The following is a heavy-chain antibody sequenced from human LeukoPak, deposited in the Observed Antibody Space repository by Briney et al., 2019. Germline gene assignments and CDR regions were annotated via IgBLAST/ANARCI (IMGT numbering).Heavy chain of an antibody. CDR3: ARVKLAALYYFDY. CDR1: GGSISSYY. J-gene: IGHJ4*02. D-gene: IGHD6-6*01. Sequence: PSETLSLTCTVSGGSISSYYWSWIRQPPGKGLEWIGYIYYSGSTNYNPSLKSRVTISVDTSKNQFSLKLSSVTAADTAVYYCARVKLAALYYFDYWGQGTLVTVSS. CDR2: IYYSGST. V-gene: IGHV4-59*01.